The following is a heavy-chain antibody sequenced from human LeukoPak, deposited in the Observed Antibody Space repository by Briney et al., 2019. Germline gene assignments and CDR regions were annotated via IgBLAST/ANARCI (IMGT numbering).Heavy chain of an antibody. CDR2: INHSGST. Sequence: PSETLSLTCAVYGGSFSGYYWSWIRQPPAKGLEWIGEINHSGSTNSNPSLKSRVTISVDTSKNQFSLKLSSVTAADTAVYYCARDRTGRGYGYWGQGTLVTVSS. CDR1: GGSFSGYY. D-gene: IGHD1-14*01. CDR3: ARDRTGRGYGY. J-gene: IGHJ4*02. V-gene: IGHV4-34*01.